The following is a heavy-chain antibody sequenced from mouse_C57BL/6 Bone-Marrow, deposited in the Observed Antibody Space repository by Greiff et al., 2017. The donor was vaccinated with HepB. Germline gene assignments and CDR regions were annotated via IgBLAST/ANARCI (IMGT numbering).Heavy chain of an antibody. J-gene: IGHJ3*01. CDR2: IHPSDSDT. CDR1: GYTFTSYW. Sequence: QVQLQQPGAELVKPGASVKVSCTASGYTFTSYWMHWVKQRPGQGLEWIGRIHPSDSDTNYNQKFKGKATLTVDKSSSTAYLQLSSLTSEDSAVYYCAQGTGWFAYWGQGTLVTVSA. D-gene: IGHD3-3*01. CDR3: AQGTGWFAY. V-gene: IGHV1-74*01.